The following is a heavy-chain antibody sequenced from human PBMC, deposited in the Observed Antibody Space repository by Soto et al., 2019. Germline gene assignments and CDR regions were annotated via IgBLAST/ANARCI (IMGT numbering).Heavy chain of an antibody. CDR3: ARDGGFYYGMDV. J-gene: IGHJ6*02. Sequence: SETLSLTCTVSGGSISSYYWSWFRQPPGKGLEWIGYIYNSGSTNYNPSLKSRVTISVDTSKNQFSLKLSSVTAADTAVYYCARDGGFYYGMDVWGQGTTVTVS. CDR1: GGSISSYY. CDR2: IYNSGST. V-gene: IGHV4-59*01. D-gene: IGHD3-3*01.